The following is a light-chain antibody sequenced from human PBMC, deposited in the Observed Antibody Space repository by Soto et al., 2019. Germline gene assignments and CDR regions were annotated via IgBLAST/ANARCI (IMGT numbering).Light chain of an antibody. Sequence: EIVLTQSPATLSLSRGERATLSCRVSESVSSYCCWYQQQAGHAPSPLIQRASSSGPGTPDRFSCSSRRTDFNLPILSPHPEHVVVDYSHQQRSYRFYTFGQGTNVDIK. CDR1: ESVSSY. V-gene: IGKV3-11*01. CDR2: RAS. J-gene: IGKJ3*01. CDR3: QQRSYRFYT.